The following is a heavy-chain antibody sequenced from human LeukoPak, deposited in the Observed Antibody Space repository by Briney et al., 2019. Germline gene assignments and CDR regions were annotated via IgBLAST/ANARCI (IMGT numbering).Heavy chain of an antibody. J-gene: IGHJ6*02. CDR2: IIPIFGTA. D-gene: IGHD3-22*01. CDR3: ARFRRDYDSSGHAHYYGMDV. V-gene: IGHV1-69*13. Sequence: SVKVSCKASGGTFSSYAISWVRQAPGQGLEWMGGIIPIFGTANYAQKFQGRVTITADESTSTAYMELSSLRSEDTAVYYRARFRRDYDSSGHAHYYGMDVWGQGTTVTVSS. CDR1: GGTFSSYA.